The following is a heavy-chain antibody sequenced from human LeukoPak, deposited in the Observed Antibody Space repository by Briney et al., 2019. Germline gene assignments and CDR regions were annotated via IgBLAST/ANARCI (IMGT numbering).Heavy chain of an antibody. CDR2: ISSSSSYI. CDR3: ARDMNYYGSGSSYYGMDV. Sequence: GSLRLSCAASGFTFSSYSMNWVRQAPGKGLEWVSSISSSSSYIYYADSVKGRFTISRDNAKNSLYLQMNSLRAEDTAVYYCARDMNYYGSGSSYYGMDVWGQGTTVTVSS. CDR1: GFTFSSYS. V-gene: IGHV3-21*01. D-gene: IGHD3-10*01. J-gene: IGHJ6*02.